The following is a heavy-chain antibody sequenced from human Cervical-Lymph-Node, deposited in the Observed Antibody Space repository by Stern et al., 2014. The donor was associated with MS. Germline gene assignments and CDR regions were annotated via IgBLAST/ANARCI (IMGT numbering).Heavy chain of an antibody. CDR2: IYYSGST. D-gene: IGHD6-19*01. CDR3: ARTTDGWSSTDL. CDR1: GGSMRNFY. Sequence: VQLVESGPGLVKPSETLSLTCTVSGGSMRNFYWSWIRQPPGTGLEWIGDIYYSGSTNYSPSLQSRLPIFVDMSKNKFSLKLSSVTAADTAIYYCARTTDGWSSTDLWGQGALVTVSS. J-gene: IGHJ4*02. V-gene: IGHV4-59*08.